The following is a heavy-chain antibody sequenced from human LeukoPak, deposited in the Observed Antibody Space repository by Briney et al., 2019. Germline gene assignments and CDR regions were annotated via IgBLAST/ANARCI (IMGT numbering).Heavy chain of an antibody. V-gene: IGHV1-18*01. CDR2: ISTDNGNT. J-gene: IGHJ4*02. CDR3: ARDPHSSSWYDY. CDR1: GYTFTHYG. Sequence: ASVKVSCKASGYTFTHYGIGWVRQAPGQGLEWMGWISTDNGNTYYAQRFQGRVSMTTDTSTSTVYVELSSLRSEDTAVYYCARDPHSSSWYDYWGQGTLVTVSS. D-gene: IGHD6-13*01.